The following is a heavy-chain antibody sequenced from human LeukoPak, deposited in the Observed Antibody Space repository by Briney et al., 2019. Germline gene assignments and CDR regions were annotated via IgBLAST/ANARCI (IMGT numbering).Heavy chain of an antibody. Sequence: GGSRRLSCAASGFTFSSYAMSWLRQAPGKGLEWVSGISGSGGSTYYADSVKGRFTISRDNSKNTLYLQMNSLRAEDTAVYYCAKGPVGWSLYYFDYWGQGTLLTVSS. CDR2: ISGSGGST. CDR3: AKGPVGWSLYYFDY. J-gene: IGHJ4*02. D-gene: IGHD1-26*01. CDR1: GFTFSSYA. V-gene: IGHV3-23*01.